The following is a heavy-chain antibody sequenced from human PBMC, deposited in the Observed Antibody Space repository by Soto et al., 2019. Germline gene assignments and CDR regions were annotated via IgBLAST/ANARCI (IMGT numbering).Heavy chain of an antibody. CDR3: AKVQYTIVTSLDS. Sequence: KPSETLSLTCSVSGGSISPYNWSWMRQSTGTGLEFIGCIFSSGGTNYNPALKSRITISRDTSKNQLSLKLTSLTDADPAVYFGAKVQYTIVTSLDSWGQGKRVTVSS. J-gene: IGHJ3*01. V-gene: IGHV4-59*01. D-gene: IGHD4-4*01. CDR1: GGSISPYN. CDR2: IFSSGGT.